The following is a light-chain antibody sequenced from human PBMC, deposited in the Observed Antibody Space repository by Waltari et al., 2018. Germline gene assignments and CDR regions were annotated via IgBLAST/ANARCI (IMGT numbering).Light chain of an antibody. Sequence: VVLIQSPATLSLSPGERATLSCRASQSISTYLAWYQQKPGQPPRLLFYDASTRATGIPARFSGVGSGTDFTLTISSLEPDDFAVYYCQQRTIWSGTFGQGTKVEIK. CDR3: QQRTIWSGT. V-gene: IGKV3-11*01. CDR2: DAS. CDR1: QSISTY. J-gene: IGKJ1*01.